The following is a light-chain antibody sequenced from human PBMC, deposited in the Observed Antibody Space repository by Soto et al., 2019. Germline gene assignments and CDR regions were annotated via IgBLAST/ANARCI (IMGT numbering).Light chain of an antibody. V-gene: IGKV1-6*01. CDR3: KKSYSTHRK. Sequence: ASQVTTSPSSLSSAVVYIFHITFLASQGIGNDLGWYQQKPGKANKLLIYAASSLQSGVTSRFSGSGSGTDFSLTIRSLQPEDFATYYCKKSYSTHRKCGNGTKVAIK. CDR1: QGIGND. J-gene: IGKJ1*01. CDR2: AAS.